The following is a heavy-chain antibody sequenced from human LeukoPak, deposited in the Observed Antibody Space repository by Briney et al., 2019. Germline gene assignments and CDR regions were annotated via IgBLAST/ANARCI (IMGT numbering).Heavy chain of an antibody. D-gene: IGHD1-26*01. J-gene: IGHJ4*02. CDR2: INHSGST. Sequence: PSETLSLTCTVSGGSISSSSYYWGWIRQPPGKGLEWIGEINHSGSTNYNPALKSRVTISVDTSKNQFSLKLSSVTAADTAVYYCARLVRVGATTPSFDYWGQGTLVTVFS. V-gene: IGHV4-39*07. CDR1: GGSISSSSYY. CDR3: ARLVRVGATTPSFDY.